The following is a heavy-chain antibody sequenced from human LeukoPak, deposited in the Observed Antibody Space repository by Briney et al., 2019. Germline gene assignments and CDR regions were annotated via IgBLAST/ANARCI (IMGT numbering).Heavy chain of an antibody. CDR1: GYTFNGYY. D-gene: IGHD3-10*01. CDR2: INPNSGGT. J-gene: IGHJ6*03. V-gene: IGHV1-2*02. CDR3: ARAPPRITMVRGVKGYYYYMDV. Sequence: GASVKVSCKASGYTFNGYYMHWVRQAPGQGLEWMGWINPNSGGTNYAQKFQGRVTMTRDTSISTAYMELSRLRSDDTAVYYCARAPPRITMVRGVKGYYYYMDVWGKGTTVTVSS.